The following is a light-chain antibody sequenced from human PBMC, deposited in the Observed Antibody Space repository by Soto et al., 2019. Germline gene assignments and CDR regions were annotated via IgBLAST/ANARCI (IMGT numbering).Light chain of an antibody. CDR2: GAS. Sequence: EIVVTQSPATLSVSPGERATLSCRASQDVGSKLAWYQQKPGQAPRLLIYGASTRATGIPARFSGSGSGTDFSLTISRLEPEDFAVYYCQQYAGSLYTFAQGTKVDIK. V-gene: IGKV3-15*01. CDR1: QDVGSK. J-gene: IGKJ2*01. CDR3: QQYAGSLYT.